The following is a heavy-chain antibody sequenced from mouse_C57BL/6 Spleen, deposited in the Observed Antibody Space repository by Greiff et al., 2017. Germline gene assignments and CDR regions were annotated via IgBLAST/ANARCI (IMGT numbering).Heavy chain of an antibody. CDR1: GYTFTDHT. D-gene: IGHD1-1*01. CDR2: IYPRDCST. V-gene: IGHV1-78*01. CDR3: AREGDYYGSSYGYFDY. Sequence: QVQLQQSDAELVKPGASVKISCKVSGYTFTDHTIHWMKQRPEQGLEWIGYIYPRDCSTKYNAKFKGKATLTADKSSSTAYMQLKRLTSEDSAVYFCAREGDYYGSSYGYFDYWGQGTTLTVSS. J-gene: IGHJ2*01.